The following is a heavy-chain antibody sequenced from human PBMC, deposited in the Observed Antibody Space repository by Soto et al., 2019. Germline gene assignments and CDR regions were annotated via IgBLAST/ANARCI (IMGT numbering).Heavy chain of an antibody. J-gene: IGHJ5*02. V-gene: IGHV3-23*01. Sequence: VQLLESGGGLVQPGGSLRVSCAASGFTFSNFAMGWVRQAPGRGLEWISDISASGGSTNYADSVKGRYTISRDNSKNTLYLQMNSLRAEVTAVYYCASGHGGFDPWGQGTLVTVSS. D-gene: IGHD3-16*01. CDR3: ASGHGGFDP. CDR1: GFTFSNFA. CDR2: ISASGGST.